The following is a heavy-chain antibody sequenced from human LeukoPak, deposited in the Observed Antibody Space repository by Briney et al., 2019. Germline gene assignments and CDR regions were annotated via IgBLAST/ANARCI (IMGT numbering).Heavy chain of an antibody. CDR1: GFTFSSYA. D-gene: IGHD1-26*01. CDR2: ISYDGINK. J-gene: IGHJ4*02. V-gene: IGHV3-30*04. CDR3: AGRSGTYDY. Sequence: GGSLRLSCAASGFTFSSYAMHWVRQAPGKGLEWVALISYDGINKYYADSVKGRFTISRDNSKNTLYLQMNSLRAEDTALYYCAGRSGTYDYWGQGTLVTVSS.